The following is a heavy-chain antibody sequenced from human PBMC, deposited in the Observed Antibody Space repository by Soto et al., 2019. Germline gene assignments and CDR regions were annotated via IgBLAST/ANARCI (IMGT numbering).Heavy chain of an antibody. D-gene: IGHD3-3*02. V-gene: IGHV3-72*01. J-gene: IGHJ4*02. CDR1: GFTFSDHY. Sequence: EVQLVESGGGLVQPEGSLRLSCAASGFTFSDHYMDWVRQAPGKGLEWVGRIKNKANSYTTESAAPVKGRFIISSDDSKNSVFLPMNRLKTDDTAVYYCTRVRMGSIRASDYWGQGILVTVSS. CDR2: IKNKANSYTT. CDR3: TRVRMGSIRASDY.